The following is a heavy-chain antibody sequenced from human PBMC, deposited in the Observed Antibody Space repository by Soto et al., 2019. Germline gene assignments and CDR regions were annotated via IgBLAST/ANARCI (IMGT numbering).Heavy chain of an antibody. CDR3: AKASTTTVTLDYFDY. V-gene: IGHV3-74*01. CDR2: INNDGSST. CDR1: GFTFSTYW. J-gene: IGHJ4*02. D-gene: IGHD4-17*01. Sequence: GGSLRLSCAASGFTFSTYWMHWVRQAPGKGLVWVSRINNDGSSTNYADSVKGRFTISRDNAKNTVYLQMSSLRAEDTAVYYCAKASTTTVTLDYFDYWGLGTLVTVSS.